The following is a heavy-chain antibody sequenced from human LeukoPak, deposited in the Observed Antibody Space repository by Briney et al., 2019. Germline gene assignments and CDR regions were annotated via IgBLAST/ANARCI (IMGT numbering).Heavy chain of an antibody. Sequence: PGRSLRLSCAASGFTFDDYAMHWVRQAPGKGLEWVSGISWNSGNIAYADSVKGRFTISRDNSKNTLYLQMNSLRAEDTAVYYCAKGLLWFGELLNDAFDIWGQGTMVTVSS. J-gene: IGHJ3*02. CDR3: AKGLLWFGELLNDAFDI. D-gene: IGHD3-10*01. CDR1: GFTFDDYA. CDR2: ISWNSGNI. V-gene: IGHV3-9*01.